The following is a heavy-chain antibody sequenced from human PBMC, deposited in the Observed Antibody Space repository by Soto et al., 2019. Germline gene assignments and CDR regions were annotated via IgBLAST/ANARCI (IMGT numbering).Heavy chain of an antibody. D-gene: IGHD3-9*01. V-gene: IGHV1-46*01. J-gene: IGHJ4*02. CDR2: INPSGGYT. Sequence: ASVKVSCKASGYTFTSYYMNWVRQAPGQGLEWLGIINPSGGYTIYAQKFQGRVTMTEDTSTDTAYMELSSLRSEDTAVYYCATEFYVNAFDIWGQGTLVTVSS. CDR3: ATEFYVNAFDI. CDR1: GYTFTSYY.